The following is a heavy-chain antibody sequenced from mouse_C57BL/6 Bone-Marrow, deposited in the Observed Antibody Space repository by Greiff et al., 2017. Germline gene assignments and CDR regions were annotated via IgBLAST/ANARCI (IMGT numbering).Heavy chain of an antibody. CDR3: ARSTSSVSASYFDV. Sequence: QVQLQQPGAELVKPGASVKLSCKASGYTFTSYRMHWVKQRPGQGLEWIGMIHPNSGSTNYNEKFKGKATLTVDKSSSTAYMQLNSLTSEDSAVYYCARSTSSVSASYFDVWGPGTTLTVSS. CDR1: GYTFTSYR. CDR2: IHPNSGST. J-gene: IGHJ1*01. D-gene: IGHD6-1*01. V-gene: IGHV1-64*01.